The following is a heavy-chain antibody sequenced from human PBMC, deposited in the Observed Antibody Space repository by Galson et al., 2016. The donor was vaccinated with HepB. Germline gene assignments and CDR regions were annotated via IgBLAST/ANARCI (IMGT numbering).Heavy chain of an antibody. V-gene: IGHV3-33*01. Sequence: SLRLSCAASGFSFNTYGMHWVRQAPGKGLEWVALIWYDGSKKYYVGSVKGRFTISRNNSQNTLYLQMNSLRAEDTAVYYCARFGTGLGYWGQGTLVTVSS. D-gene: IGHD3/OR15-3a*01. CDR3: ARFGTGLGY. CDR1: GFSFNTYG. J-gene: IGHJ4*02. CDR2: IWYDGSKK.